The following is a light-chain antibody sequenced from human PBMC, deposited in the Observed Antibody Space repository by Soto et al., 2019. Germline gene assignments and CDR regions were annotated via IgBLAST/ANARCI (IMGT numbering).Light chain of an antibody. CDR3: QQYGSSYPWT. J-gene: IGKJ1*01. Sequence: EIVLTQSPGTLSLSPGERATLSCRASQSVSSNYLAWYQQKPGQAPRLLIYGASSRATGIPDRFSGSGSGTDFTLTIRRLEPEDFAVYYCQQYGSSYPWTFGQWTKVDIK. CDR2: GAS. CDR1: QSVSSNY. V-gene: IGKV3-20*01.